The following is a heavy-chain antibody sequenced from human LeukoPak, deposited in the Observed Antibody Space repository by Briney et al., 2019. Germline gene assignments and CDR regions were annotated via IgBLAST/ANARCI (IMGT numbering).Heavy chain of an antibody. D-gene: IGHD6-19*01. V-gene: IGHV3-7*03. CDR3: AKDVYSSGFNWFDP. Sequence: GGSLRLSCAASGLTFSRYWMTWFRKAPGKGLEWVANIKGDGSEKYFVDSVKGRFTISRDNARNSLYLQMNSLRAEDTALYYCAKDVYSSGFNWFDPWGQGTLVTVSS. CDR2: IKGDGSEK. CDR1: GLTFSRYW. J-gene: IGHJ5*02.